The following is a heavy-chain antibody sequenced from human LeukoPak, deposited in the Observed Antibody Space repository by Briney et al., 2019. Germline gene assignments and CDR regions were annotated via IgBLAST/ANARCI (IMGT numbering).Heavy chain of an antibody. D-gene: IGHD2-2*01. CDR2: IYYSGST. J-gene: IGHJ6*03. CDR3: ARSYCSSTSCSPYYYYYMDV. CDR1: GGSISSGGYY. Sequence: PSETLSLTCTVSGGSISSGGYYWSWIRQHPGKGVEGIGYIYYSGSTYYNPSLKSRVTISVDTSKNQFSLKLSSVTAADTAVYYCARSYCSSTSCSPYYYYYMDVWGKGTTVTVSS. V-gene: IGHV4-31*03.